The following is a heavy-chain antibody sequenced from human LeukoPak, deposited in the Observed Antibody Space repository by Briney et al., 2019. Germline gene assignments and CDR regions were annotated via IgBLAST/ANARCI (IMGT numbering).Heavy chain of an antibody. D-gene: IGHD3-16*01. CDR3: ARADGGY. V-gene: IGHV3-48*01. J-gene: IGHJ4*02. CDR1: GFTFSSHA. CDR2: ISGSSSTSRSGDST. Sequence: GGSLRLSCAASGFTFSSHAMSWVRRAPGKGLEWVSSISGSSSTSRSGDSTYYADSVKGRFTISRDNSKNTLYLQMNSLRAEDTAVYYCARADGGYWGQGTLVTVSS.